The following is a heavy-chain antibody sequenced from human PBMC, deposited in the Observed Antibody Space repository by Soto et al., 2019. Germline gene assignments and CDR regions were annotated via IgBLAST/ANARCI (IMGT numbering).Heavy chain of an antibody. CDR2: IKTKTDGGTT. CDR3: TTGVTSRGMDV. Sequence: EVQLVESGGGLVKPGGSLRLSCAASGFTFSNAWMSWVRQAPGKGLEWVGRIKTKTDGGTTDYDAPVKGRFTISRDDSKNTLYLQMNSLKTEATAVYYCTTGVTSRGMDVWGQGTTVTVSS. CDR1: GFTFSNAW. D-gene: IGHD2-21*02. J-gene: IGHJ6*02. V-gene: IGHV3-15*01.